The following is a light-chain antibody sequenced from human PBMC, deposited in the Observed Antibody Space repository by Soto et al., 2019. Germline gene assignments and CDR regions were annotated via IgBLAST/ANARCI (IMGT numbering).Light chain of an antibody. CDR1: QSISSW. V-gene: IGKV1-5*01. CDR2: DAS. CDR3: QHYNSYSEA. J-gene: IGKJ1*01. Sequence: DIQLTQSPSNLSASVGSRVTLTGRASQSISSWLAWYQQKPGKAPKLLIYDASSLESGVPSRFSGSGSGTEFTLTISSLQPDDFATYYCQHYNSYSEAFGQGTKVDI.